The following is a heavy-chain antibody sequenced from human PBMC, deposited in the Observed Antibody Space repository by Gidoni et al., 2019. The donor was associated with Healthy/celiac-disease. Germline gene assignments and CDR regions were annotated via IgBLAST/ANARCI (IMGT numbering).Heavy chain of an antibody. Sequence: EVQLVEAGGGLVPHGRSLRLSCAASGFTFDDYAMHWVRQAPGKGLEWVSGISWNSGSIGYADSVKGRFTISREHAKNSLYLQMNSLRAEDTALYYCAKGAGYCSSTSCLNYYMDVWGKGTTVTVSS. J-gene: IGHJ6*03. CDR2: ISWNSGSI. D-gene: IGHD2-2*01. V-gene: IGHV3-9*01. CDR1: GFTFDDYA. CDR3: AKGAGYCSSTSCLNYYMDV.